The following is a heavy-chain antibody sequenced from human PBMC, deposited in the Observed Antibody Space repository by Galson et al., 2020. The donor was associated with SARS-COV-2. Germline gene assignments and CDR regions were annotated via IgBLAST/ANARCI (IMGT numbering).Heavy chain of an antibody. V-gene: IGHV3-53*01. Sequence: QLGESLKISCAASGFTVSSNYMSWVRQAPGKGLEWVSVIYSGGSTYYADSVKGRFTISRDNSKNTLYLQMNSLRAEDTDVYYWARETVDYYYDYGMDVWGQGTTVTVSS. CDR3: ARETVDYYYDYGMDV. D-gene: IGHD4-4*01. CDR2: IYSGGST. CDR1: GFTVSSNY. J-gene: IGHJ6*02.